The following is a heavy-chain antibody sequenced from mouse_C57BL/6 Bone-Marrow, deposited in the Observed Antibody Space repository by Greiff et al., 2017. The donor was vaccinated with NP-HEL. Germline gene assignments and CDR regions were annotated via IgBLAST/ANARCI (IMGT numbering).Heavy chain of an antibody. CDR2: IYPGSGNT. Sequence: QVQLKESGAELVRPGASVKLSCKASGYTFTDYYINWVKQRPGQGLEWIARIYPGSGNTYYNEKFKGKATLTAEKSSSTAYMQLSSLTSEDSAVYFCARKTAMGLLLYFDYWGQGTTLTVSS. V-gene: IGHV1-76*01. J-gene: IGHJ2*01. CDR3: ARKTAMGLLLYFDY. D-gene: IGHD1-1*01. CDR1: GYTFTDYY.